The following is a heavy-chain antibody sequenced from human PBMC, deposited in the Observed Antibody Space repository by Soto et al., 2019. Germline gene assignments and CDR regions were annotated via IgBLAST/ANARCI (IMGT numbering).Heavy chain of an antibody. CDR1: GYTFTSYY. J-gene: IGHJ6*03. D-gene: IGHD1-20*01. Sequence: GASVKVSCKASGYTFTSYYMHWARQAPGQGLEWMGIINPSGGSTSYAQKFQGRVTMTRDTSTSTVYMELSSLRSEDTAVYYCASSNNWNDVTRYYYMDVWGKGTTVTVSS. CDR2: INPSGGST. CDR3: ASSNNWNDVTRYYYMDV. V-gene: IGHV1-46*03.